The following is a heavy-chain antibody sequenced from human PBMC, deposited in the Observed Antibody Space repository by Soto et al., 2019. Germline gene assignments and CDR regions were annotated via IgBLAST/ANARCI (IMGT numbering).Heavy chain of an antibody. CDR2: IYPGDSDT. J-gene: IGHJ4*02. CDR1: GYSFTSYW. V-gene: IGHV5-51*01. CDR3: ARRGKLLLNHYDSWSGYPYYFDY. D-gene: IGHD3-3*01. Sequence: GESLKISCKGSGYSFTSYWIGWVRQMPGKGLEWMGIIYPGDSDTRYSPSFQGQVTISADKSISTAYLQWSSLKASDTAMYYCARRGKLLLNHYDSWSGYPYYFDYWGQGTLVTVSS.